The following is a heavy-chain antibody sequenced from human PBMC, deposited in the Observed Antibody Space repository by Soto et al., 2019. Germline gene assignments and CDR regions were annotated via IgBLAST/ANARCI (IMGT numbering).Heavy chain of an antibody. CDR3: QGGDF. J-gene: IGHJ4*02. Sequence: QLQLHQWGAGLLRPSETLSLTCAVSGGSFRGYFWSWIRQSPDKGLEWIGEINDSDNTYYNPSFKSRLTISVDTSRSQISLRMTSVTAADSAVYYCQGGDFWGQGTRVTVSS. CDR1: GGSFRGYF. V-gene: IGHV4-34*01. CDR2: INDSDNT. D-gene: IGHD3-16*01.